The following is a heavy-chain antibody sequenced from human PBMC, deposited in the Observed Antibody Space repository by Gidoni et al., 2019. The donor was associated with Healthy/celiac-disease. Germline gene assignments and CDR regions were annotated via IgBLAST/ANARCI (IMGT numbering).Heavy chain of an antibody. Sequence: EVQLVESGGGLFEPGGSLRLPCAAPGFPFSSHWMSWARQAPGKGLEWVANIKQDGSEKYYVDSVKGRFTISRDNAKNSLYLQMNGLRAEDTAVYYCARDVKGIAARRGSFDIWGQGTMVTVSS. J-gene: IGHJ3*02. V-gene: IGHV3-7*01. CDR1: GFPFSSHW. CDR2: IKQDGSEK. D-gene: IGHD6-6*01. CDR3: ARDVKGIAARRGSFDI.